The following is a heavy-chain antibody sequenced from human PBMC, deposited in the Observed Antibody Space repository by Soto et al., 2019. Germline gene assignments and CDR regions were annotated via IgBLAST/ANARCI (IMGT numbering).Heavy chain of an antibody. Sequence: GSLSLSCAASGFTFSSYSMNWVRQAPGKGLEWVSSISSSSSYIYYADSVKGRFTISRDNAKNSLYLQMNSLRAEDTAVYYCARDPIVATIRSNWFDPWGQGTLVTVSS. V-gene: IGHV3-21*01. CDR1: GFTFSSYS. CDR3: ARDPIVATIRSNWFDP. D-gene: IGHD5-12*01. J-gene: IGHJ5*02. CDR2: ISSSSSYI.